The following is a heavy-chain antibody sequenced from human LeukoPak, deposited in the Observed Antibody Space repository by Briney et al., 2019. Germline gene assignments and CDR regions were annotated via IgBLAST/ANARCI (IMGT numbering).Heavy chain of an antibody. CDR2: INPNSGGT. Sequence: ASVKVSCKASGYTFTGYYMHWVRQAPGQGLEWMGWINPNSGGTNYAQKFQGRVTMTRNTSISTAYMELSRLRSDDTAVYYCARSYGSGSEYTPFDYWGQGTLVTVSS. CDR3: ARSYGSGSEYTPFDY. CDR1: GYTFTGYY. D-gene: IGHD3-10*01. V-gene: IGHV1-2*02. J-gene: IGHJ4*02.